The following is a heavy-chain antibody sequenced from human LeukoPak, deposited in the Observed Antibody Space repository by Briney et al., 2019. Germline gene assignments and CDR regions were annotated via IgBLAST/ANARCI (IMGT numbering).Heavy chain of an antibody. Sequence: GASVKVSCKASGGTFSSYAISWVRQAPGQGLEWMGGIIPIFGTANYAQKFQGRVTITTDESTSTAYMELSSLRSEDTAVYYCARFSDYYDSSGHYLDYWGQGTLVTVSS. J-gene: IGHJ4*02. CDR1: GGTFSSYA. CDR2: IIPIFGTA. D-gene: IGHD3-22*01. V-gene: IGHV1-69*05. CDR3: ARFSDYYDSSGHYLDY.